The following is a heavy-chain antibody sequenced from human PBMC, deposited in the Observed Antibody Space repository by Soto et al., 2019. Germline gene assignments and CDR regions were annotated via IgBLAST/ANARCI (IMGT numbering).Heavy chain of an antibody. CDR1: GFTFSSYW. V-gene: IGHV3-74*01. CDR2: IKSDGSSI. Sequence: EVQLVESGGGLVQPGGSLRLACVGSGFTFSSYWMHWVRQAPGKGLVCVSSIKSDGSSIHYADSVQGRFTISRDNAKNTLYLQMNSLRAEDTAVYYCAVRIGWGQGTLVTVSS. CDR3: AVRIG. J-gene: IGHJ4*02. D-gene: IGHD2-15*01.